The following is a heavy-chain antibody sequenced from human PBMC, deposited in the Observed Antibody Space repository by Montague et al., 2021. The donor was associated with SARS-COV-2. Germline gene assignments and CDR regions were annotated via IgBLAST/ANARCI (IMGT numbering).Heavy chain of an antibody. D-gene: IGHD6-19*01. V-gene: IGHV4-59*01. CDR2: IYYSVST. Sequence: SETLSLTCTVSGGSISSYYWSWIRQPPGKGLEWIGYIYYSVSTNYNPSLKSRVTISVDTSKNQFSLKLSSVTAADTAVYYCARAIGSMYSRGWYYYYYGMDVWGQGTTVTVSS. J-gene: IGHJ6*02. CDR1: GGSISSYY. CDR3: ARAIGSMYSRGWYYYYYGMDV.